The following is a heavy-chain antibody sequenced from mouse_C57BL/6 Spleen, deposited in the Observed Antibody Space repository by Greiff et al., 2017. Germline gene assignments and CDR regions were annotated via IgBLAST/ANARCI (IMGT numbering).Heavy chain of an antibody. CDR3: ARLLTGTGYFDY. J-gene: IGHJ2*01. CDR2: INPYNGGT. D-gene: IGHD4-1*01. CDR1: GYTFTDYY. Sequence: VQLQQSGPVLVKPGASVKMSCKASGYTFTDYYMNWVKQSHGKSLEWIGVINPYNGGTSYNQKFKGKATLTVDKSSSTAYMELSSLTSEDSAVYYCARLLTGTGYFDYWGQGTTLTVSS. V-gene: IGHV1-19*01.